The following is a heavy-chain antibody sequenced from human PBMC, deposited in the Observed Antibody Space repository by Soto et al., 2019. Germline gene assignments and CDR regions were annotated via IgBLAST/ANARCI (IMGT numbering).Heavy chain of an antibody. CDR1: GGTFSSYA. J-gene: IGHJ6*02. D-gene: IGHD3-10*01. CDR2: IIPIFGTA. Sequence: ASVKVSCKASGGTFSSYAISWVRQAPGQGLEWMGGIIPIFGTANYAQKFQGRVTITADESTSTAYMELSSLRSEDTAVYYCAREGGSGNYRYYAMDVWGQGTTVTVSS. CDR3: AREGGSGNYRYYAMDV. V-gene: IGHV1-69*13.